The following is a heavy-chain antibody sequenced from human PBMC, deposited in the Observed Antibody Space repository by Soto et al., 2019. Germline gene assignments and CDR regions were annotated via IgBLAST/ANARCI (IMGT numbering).Heavy chain of an antibody. D-gene: IGHD2-2*02. CDR1: GYTFTSYY. CDR2: INPSGGST. J-gene: IGHJ6*04. CDR3: ARNNYCSSTSCYTELYYYYGMDV. Sequence: ASVKVSCKASGYTFTSYYMHWVRQAPGQGLEWMGIINPSGGSTSYAQKFQGRVTMTRDTSTSTVYMELSSLRSEDTAVYYCARNNYCSSTSCYTELYYYYGMDVWGKGTKVTVS. V-gene: IGHV1-46*01.